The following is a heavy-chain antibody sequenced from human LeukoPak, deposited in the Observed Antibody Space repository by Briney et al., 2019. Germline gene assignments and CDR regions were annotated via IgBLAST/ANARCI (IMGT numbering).Heavy chain of an antibody. V-gene: IGHV4-59*01. CDR3: ARSRTTMVRGSPNWSFDY. J-gene: IGHJ4*02. Sequence: PSETLSLTCTVSGGSISGYYWSWLRQPPGKGLEWIGYIYYSGSTNYNPSLKSRVIISVDTSKNQFSLKLSSVTAADTAVYYCARSRTTMVRGSPNWSFDYWGQGILVTVSS. CDR1: GGSISGYY. CDR2: IYYSGST. D-gene: IGHD3-10*01.